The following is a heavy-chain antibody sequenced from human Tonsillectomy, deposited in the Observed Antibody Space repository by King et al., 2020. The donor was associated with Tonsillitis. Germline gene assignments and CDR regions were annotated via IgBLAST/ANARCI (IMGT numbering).Heavy chain of an antibody. J-gene: IGHJ4*02. CDR1: GFTFSIYA. CDR2: ITGSGGGT. D-gene: IGHD2-15*01. Sequence: VQLVESGGGLVQPGGSLRLSCAASGFTFSIYAMSWVRQAPGKGLEWGSAITGSGGGTYYADSGKGRFTISRDNSKNTLYLPMNSLRAEDTAVYYCAKCPWVVAPDYWGQGTLVTVSS. CDR3: AKCPWVVAPDY. V-gene: IGHV3-23*04.